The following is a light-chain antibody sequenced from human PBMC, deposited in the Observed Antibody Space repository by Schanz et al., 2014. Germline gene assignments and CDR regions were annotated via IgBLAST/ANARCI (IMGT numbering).Light chain of an antibody. V-gene: IGLV2-23*02. Sequence: QSALTQPASVSGSPGQSITISCTGTSSDVGSYNLVSWYQQYPGKAPKLIIYEVSERPSGVSNRFSGSKSGNTASLTSSGLQAEDEADYHCCAYAGRTTWWFGGGTNRTVL. CDR1: SSDVGSYNL. CDR2: EVS. J-gene: IGLJ3*02. CDR3: CAYAGRTTWW.